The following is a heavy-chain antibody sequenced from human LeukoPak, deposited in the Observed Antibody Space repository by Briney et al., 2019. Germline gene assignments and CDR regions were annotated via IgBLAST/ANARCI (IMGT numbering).Heavy chain of an antibody. Sequence: ASVKVSCKASGYTFTSYYMHWVRQAPGQGLEWMGIIIPSGGSTSYAQKFQGRVTMTRDTSTSTVYMELSSLRSEDTAVYYCARGGRSVVPAARVDYCGQGTLGTVSS. D-gene: IGHD2-2*01. J-gene: IGHJ4*02. CDR2: IIPSGGST. CDR1: GYTFTSYY. V-gene: IGHV1-46*03. CDR3: ARGGRSVVPAARVDY.